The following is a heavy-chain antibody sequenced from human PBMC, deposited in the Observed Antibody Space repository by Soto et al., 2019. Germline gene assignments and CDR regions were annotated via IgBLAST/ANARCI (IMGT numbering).Heavy chain of an antibody. D-gene: IGHD3-22*01. CDR1: GGSISSYY. Sequence: PSETLSLTCTVSGGSISSYYWSCIRQPPGKGLEWIGYIYYSGSTNYNPSLKSRVTISADTSKNQFSLKLSSVTAADTAVYYCARGYYDSSGYYPALVWFDPWGQGTLVTVSS. CDR3: ARGYYDSSGYYPALVWFDP. V-gene: IGHV4-59*01. J-gene: IGHJ5*02. CDR2: IYYSGST.